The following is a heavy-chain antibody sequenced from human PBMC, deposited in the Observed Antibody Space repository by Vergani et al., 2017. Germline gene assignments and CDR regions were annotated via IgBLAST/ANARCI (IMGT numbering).Heavy chain of an antibody. D-gene: IGHD1-26*01. V-gene: IGHV3-11*05. CDR1: GFTFSDYY. J-gene: IGHJ4*02. CDR3: ARDLLSGHEGAPAV. CDR2: ISSSSSYT. Sequence: QVQLVESGGGLVKPGGSLRLSCAASGFTFSDYYMSWIRQAPGKGLEWVSYISSSSSYTNYADSVKGRFTISRDNAKNSLYLQMYSLRAEDTAVYYCARDLLSGHEGAPAVWGQGTLVTVSS.